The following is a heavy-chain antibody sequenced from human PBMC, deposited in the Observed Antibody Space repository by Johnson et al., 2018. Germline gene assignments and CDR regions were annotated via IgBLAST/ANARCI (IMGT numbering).Heavy chain of an antibody. J-gene: IGHJ3*02. V-gene: IGHV5-51*03. Sequence: EVQLVESGAEVKKPGESLKISCKGSGYSFTTYWIGWVRQMPGKGLEWMGIIYPGDSDTRYSPSFQGQVTISPDKSISPAYLQWTGLKASDTARSYCVGTGNSGSYYRRAFEIWGQGTMVTVSS. CDR2: IYPGDSDT. CDR1: GYSFTTYW. D-gene: IGHD1-26*01. CDR3: VGTGNSGSYYRRAFEI.